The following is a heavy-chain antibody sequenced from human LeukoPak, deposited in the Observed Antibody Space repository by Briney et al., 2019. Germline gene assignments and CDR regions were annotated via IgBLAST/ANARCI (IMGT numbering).Heavy chain of an antibody. CDR1: GYTFTSYE. CDR3: ARGQIVYSFDRSGYFDY. D-gene: IGHD3-22*01. CDR2: MNPDSGNT. J-gene: IGHJ4*02. Sequence: ASVMVSFTASGYTFTSYEINWVRQATGQGLEWMGWMNPDSGNTGYAQQFQGRVTMTRNTSISTAYMELSSLRSEDTAVYYCARGQIVYSFDRSGYFDYWGQGNLVTVSS. V-gene: IGHV1-8*01.